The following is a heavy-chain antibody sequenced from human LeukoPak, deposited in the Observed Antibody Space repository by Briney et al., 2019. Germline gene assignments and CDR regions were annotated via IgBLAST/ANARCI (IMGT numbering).Heavy chain of an antibody. CDR3: ARGVVAATPSSY. CDR1: GDSISSYY. D-gene: IGHD2-15*01. CDR2: IYYSGST. V-gene: IGHV4-59*01. Sequence: SETLSLTCTLSGDSISSYYWSWIRQPPGKGLEWIGFIYYSGSTNYNPSLKSRVTISVDTSKNQFSLKLSSVTAADTAVYYCARGVVAATPSSYWGQGTLVTVSS. J-gene: IGHJ4*02.